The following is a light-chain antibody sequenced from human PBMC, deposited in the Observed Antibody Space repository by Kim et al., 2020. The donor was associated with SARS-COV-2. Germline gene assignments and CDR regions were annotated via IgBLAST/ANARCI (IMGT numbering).Light chain of an antibody. Sequence: VSPGQTVSISCSGERLGDKYSFWYQQRSGQSPVLVIYQGDKRSSGIPARFSGFLSGNTATLTISGTQPMDEDDYYCQAWDSSTAIFGGGTQLTVL. CDR1: RLGDKY. V-gene: IGLV3-1*01. CDR3: QAWDSSTAI. J-gene: IGLJ2*01. CDR2: QGD.